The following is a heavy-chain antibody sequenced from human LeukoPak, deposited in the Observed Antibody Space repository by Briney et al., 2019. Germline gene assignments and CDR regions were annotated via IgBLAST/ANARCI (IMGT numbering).Heavy chain of an antibody. CDR1: GSTFSSYA. V-gene: IGHV3-23*01. CDR3: AKGAYYDSSGYYYRAGFDY. CDR2: ISGSGGST. J-gene: IGHJ4*02. Sequence: PGGSLRLSCAASGSTFSSYAMSWVRQAPGKGLEWVSAISGSGGSTYYADSVKGRFTISRDNSKNTLYLQMNSLRAEDTAVYYCAKGAYYDSSGYYYRAGFDYWGQGTLVTVSS. D-gene: IGHD3-22*01.